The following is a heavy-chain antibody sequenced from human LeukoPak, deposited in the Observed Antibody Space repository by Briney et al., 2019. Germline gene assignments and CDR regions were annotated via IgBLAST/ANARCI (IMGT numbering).Heavy chain of an antibody. V-gene: IGHV3-21*01. D-gene: IGHD2-21*02. Sequence: GGSLRLSCAASGFTFSSYSMNWVRQAPGKGLEWVSSISSSSSYIYYADSVKGRFTISRDNAKNSLYLQMNSLRAEDTAVYYCASAPLAYCGGDCSKSHDYWGQGTLVTVSS. CDR2: ISSSSSYI. CDR3: ASAPLAYCGGDCSKSHDY. CDR1: GFTFSSYS. J-gene: IGHJ4*02.